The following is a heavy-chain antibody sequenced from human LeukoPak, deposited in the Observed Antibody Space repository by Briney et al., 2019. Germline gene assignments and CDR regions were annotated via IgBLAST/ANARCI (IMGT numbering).Heavy chain of an antibody. CDR1: GGSFSGYY. J-gene: IGHJ4*02. D-gene: IGHD2-15*01. CDR3: ARRRGVGAANY. CDR2: INHSGST. V-gene: IGHV4-34*01. Sequence: SETLSLTCAVYGGSFSGYYWSWIRQPPGKGLEWIGEINHSGSTNYNPSLKSRVTISVDTSKNQYSLKLSSVTAADTAVYYCARRRGVGAANYWGQGTLVTVSS.